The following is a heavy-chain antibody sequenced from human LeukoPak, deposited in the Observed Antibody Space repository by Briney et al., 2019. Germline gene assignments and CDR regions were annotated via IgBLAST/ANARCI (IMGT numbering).Heavy chain of an antibody. V-gene: IGHV1-18*01. CDR2: ISAYYGNT. Sequence: ASVKVSCKASGYTFTSYGISWVRQAPGQGLEWMGWISAYYGNTNYAQKLQGRVTMTTDTSTSTAYMELRSLRSDDTAVYYCARDYYDSSGYYAGSWFDPWGQGTLVTVSS. CDR1: GYTFTSYG. D-gene: IGHD3-22*01. CDR3: ARDYYDSSGYYAGSWFDP. J-gene: IGHJ5*02.